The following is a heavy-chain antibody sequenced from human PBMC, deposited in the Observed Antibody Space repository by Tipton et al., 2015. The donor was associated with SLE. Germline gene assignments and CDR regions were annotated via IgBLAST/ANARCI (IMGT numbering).Heavy chain of an antibody. CDR2: INTKNGNP. V-gene: IGHV7-4-1*02. D-gene: IGHD1-7*01. CDR1: GYTFTTYA. Sequence: QVQLVQSGSELQKPGASVKVSCRASGYTFTTYAMNWLRQAPGQGPEWMGWINTKNGNPTYAPDFTGRFVFSLDTSVTTAYLQITSLKAEDTAIYYCARDSNWSYEFWGQGTRVTVSS. CDR3: ARDSNWSYEF. J-gene: IGHJ4*02.